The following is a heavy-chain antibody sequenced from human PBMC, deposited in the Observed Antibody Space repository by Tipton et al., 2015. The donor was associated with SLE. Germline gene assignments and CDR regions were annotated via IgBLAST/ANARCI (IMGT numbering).Heavy chain of an antibody. J-gene: IGHJ3*02. V-gene: IGHV1-69*01. CDR3: AGDQERVGWYGALDI. CDR1: GGTFSSYA. Sequence: QVQLVQSGAEVKKPGSSVKVSCKASGGTFSSYAISWVRPAPGQGLEWMGGIIPIFGKANYAQKFQGRVTITADESTSTAYMELSSLRFEDTAAYYCAGDQERVGWYGALDILLQGSMVTVSS. CDR2: IIPIFGKA. D-gene: IGHD6-19*01.